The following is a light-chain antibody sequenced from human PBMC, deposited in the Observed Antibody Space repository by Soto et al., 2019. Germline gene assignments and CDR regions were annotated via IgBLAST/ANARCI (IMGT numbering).Light chain of an antibody. CDR3: QPRDA. J-gene: IGKJ1*01. CDR1: QSITSW. V-gene: IGKV1-5*03. CDR2: KAS. Sequence: DIQMTQSPSTLSASVGDRVTITCRASQSITSWLAWYQQKPGKAPKLLIYKASTLESGVPSRFSGSGSGTEFTLPISSLQPDVFATYSGQPRDAFGKGTK.